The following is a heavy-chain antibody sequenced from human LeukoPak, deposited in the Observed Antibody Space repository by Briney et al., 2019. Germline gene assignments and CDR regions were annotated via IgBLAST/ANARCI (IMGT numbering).Heavy chain of an antibody. D-gene: IGHD3-22*01. J-gene: IGHJ1*01. CDR2: ISGSGGST. CDR1: GFTFSSYA. CDR3: AKPEYYYDSSGYYSN. V-gene: IGHV3-23*01. Sequence: PGGSLRLSCAATGFTFSSYAMSWVRQAPGKGLEWVSAISGSGGSTYYADSVKGRFTISRGNSKNTLYLQMNSLRAEDTAVYYCAKPEYYYDSSGYYSNWGQGTLVTVSS.